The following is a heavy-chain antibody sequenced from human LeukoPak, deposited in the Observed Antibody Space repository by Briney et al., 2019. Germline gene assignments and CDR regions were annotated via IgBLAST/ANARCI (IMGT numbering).Heavy chain of an antibody. CDR3: ARGPMVRGVKAPPPYFDY. J-gene: IGHJ4*02. CDR2: INAGNGNT. Sequence: GASVKVSCKASGYTFTSYAMHWVRQAPGQRLEWMGWINAGNGNTKYLQKFQGRVTITRDTSASTAYMELSSLRSEDTAVYYCARGPMVRGVKAPPPYFDYWGQGTLVTVSS. V-gene: IGHV1-3*01. CDR1: GYTFTSYA. D-gene: IGHD3-10*01.